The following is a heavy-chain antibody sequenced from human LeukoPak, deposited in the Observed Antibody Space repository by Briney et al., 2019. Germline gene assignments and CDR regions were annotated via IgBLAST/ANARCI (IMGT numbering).Heavy chain of an antibody. J-gene: IGHJ4*02. CDR2: ISYDGSNK. V-gene: IGHV3-30-3*01. CDR1: GFTFSSYA. Sequence: GGCLRLSCAASGFTFSSYAIHWVRQAPGKGLEWVAVISYDGSNKYYADSVKGRFTITRDNSKNTLYLQMNSLRAEDTAVYYGARERTNHYFDYWGQGTLVTVSS. D-gene: IGHD1-14*01. CDR3: ARERTNHYFDY.